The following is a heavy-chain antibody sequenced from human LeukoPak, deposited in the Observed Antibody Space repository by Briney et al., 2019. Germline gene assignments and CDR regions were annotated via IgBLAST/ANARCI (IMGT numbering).Heavy chain of an antibody. D-gene: IGHD5-24*01. CDR1: GFTFSSYA. Sequence: GGSLRLSCVASGFTFSSYAMDWVRQAPGKGLEWVSAISGSGGNTYYADSVKGRFTISRDHSKTTLFLQMNSLRADDTAVYYCAREDGAFHDWGQGTLVTVSS. V-gene: IGHV3-23*01. J-gene: IGHJ4*02. CDR3: AREDGAFHD. CDR2: ISGSGGNT.